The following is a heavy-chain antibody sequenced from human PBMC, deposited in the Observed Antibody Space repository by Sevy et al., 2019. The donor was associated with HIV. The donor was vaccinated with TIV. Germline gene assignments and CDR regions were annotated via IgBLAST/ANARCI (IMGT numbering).Heavy chain of an antibody. J-gene: IGHJ4*02. CDR3: IRSRLLGYTAMVPDY. Sequence: QLGGSLRLSCTASGFTFSSYEMNWVRKAPGKGLEWVGFMRRKAFVGITEYAASVTGRCTISTDDSKATAHLQMNSLRAEDTGVYYCIRSRLLGYTAMVPDYWGQGTLVTVSS. CDR2: MRRKAFVGIT. D-gene: IGHD5-18*01. CDR1: GFTFSSYE. V-gene: IGHV3-49*04.